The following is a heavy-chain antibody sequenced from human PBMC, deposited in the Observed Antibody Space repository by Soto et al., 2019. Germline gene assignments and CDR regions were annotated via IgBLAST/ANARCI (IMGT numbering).Heavy chain of an antibody. CDR3: ARGKYYGSGTPWF. Sequence: SETLSLTCTVSGVSIISGYYWSWIRQPPGKGLEWIGEINHSGSTNYNPSLKSRVTISVDTSKNQFSLKLSSVTAADTAVYYCARGKYYGSGTPWFWGQGTLVTVSS. J-gene: IGHJ4*02. D-gene: IGHD3-10*01. CDR1: GVSIISGYY. CDR2: INHSGST. V-gene: IGHV4-34*01.